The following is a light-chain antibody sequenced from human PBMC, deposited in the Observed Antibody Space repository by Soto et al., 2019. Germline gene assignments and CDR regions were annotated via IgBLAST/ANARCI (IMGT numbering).Light chain of an antibody. CDR3: QQSYSIPPWT. CDR1: QSISVY. CDR2: AAS. J-gene: IGKJ1*01. V-gene: IGKV1-39*01. Sequence: DIQMTQSPSSLSASVGDRVTITCRASQSISVYLNWYQQKPGKAPKVLIYAASNLQGGVPSRFSGSGSGTDFTLTISSLQPEDFATYYCQQSYSIPPWTFGQGTKVEIK.